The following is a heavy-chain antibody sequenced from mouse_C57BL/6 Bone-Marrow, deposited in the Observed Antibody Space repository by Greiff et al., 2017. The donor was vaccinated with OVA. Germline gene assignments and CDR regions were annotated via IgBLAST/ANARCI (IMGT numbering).Heavy chain of an antibody. CDR2: IDPSDSYT. CDR1: GYTFTSYW. V-gene: IGHV1-50*01. Sequence: QVQLQQPGAELVKPGASVKLSCKASGYTFTSYWMQWVKQRPGQGLEWIGEIDPSDSYTNYNQKFKGKATLTVDTSSSTAYMQLSSLTSEDSAVYYCARPYLGLFDYWGQGTTLTVSS. D-gene: IGHD5-5*01. CDR3: ARPYLGLFDY. J-gene: IGHJ2*01.